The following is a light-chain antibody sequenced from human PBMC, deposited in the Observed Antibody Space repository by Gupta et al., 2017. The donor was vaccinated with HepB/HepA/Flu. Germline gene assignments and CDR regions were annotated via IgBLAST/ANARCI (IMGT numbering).Light chain of an antibody. CDR3: QQYYSNSWT. Sequence: DIVMTQSPGSLAVSLGGRATINCKSSQSVLYSANNRNYLGWYQQKSGQPPKLLIYWASTRESGVPDRFSGSGSGTDFTLTISSLQAEDVAVYYCQQYYSNSWTFGQGTKVEIK. CDR2: WAS. V-gene: IGKV4-1*01. CDR1: QSVLYSANNRNY. J-gene: IGKJ1*01.